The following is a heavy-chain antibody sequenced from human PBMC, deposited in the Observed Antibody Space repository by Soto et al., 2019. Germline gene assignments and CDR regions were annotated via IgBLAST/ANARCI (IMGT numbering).Heavy chain of an antibody. Sequence: SETLSLTCTVSGGSISSGDYYWSWIRQPPGKGLEWIGYIYYSGSTYYNPSLKSRVTISVDTSKNQFSLKLSSVTAADTAVYYCARERGYSYGRYFDYWGQGTLVPVSS. V-gene: IGHV4-30-4*01. CDR1: GGSISSGDYY. D-gene: IGHD5-18*01. CDR2: IYYSGST. CDR3: ARERGYSYGRYFDY. J-gene: IGHJ4*02.